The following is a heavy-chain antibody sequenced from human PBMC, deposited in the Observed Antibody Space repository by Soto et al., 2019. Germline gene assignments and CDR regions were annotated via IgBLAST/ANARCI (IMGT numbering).Heavy chain of an antibody. Sequence: SETLSLTCAVYGGSFSGYYWSWIRQPPGKGLEWIGEINHSGSTNYNPSLKSRVTISVDTSKNQFSLKLSSVTAADTAVYYCARGSGTTTSWLDPWGKGTLVTVSS. D-gene: IGHD1-1*01. CDR3: ARGSGTTTSWLDP. J-gene: IGHJ5*02. CDR2: INHSGST. V-gene: IGHV4-34*01. CDR1: GGSFSGYY.